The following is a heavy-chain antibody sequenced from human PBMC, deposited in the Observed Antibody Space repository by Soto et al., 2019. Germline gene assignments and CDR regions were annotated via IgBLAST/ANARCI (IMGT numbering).Heavy chain of an antibody. J-gene: IGHJ5*01. V-gene: IGHV4-59*01. CDR1: GGSITNYY. Sequence: SETLSLTCTVSGGSITNYYWTWIRQAPGKGLEWIGDIHYSGSANNNPSLKSRLTISVDRSRNQFSLNLKSVTAADTAVYFCARGAGTVTAGGVEFDSQGQGILVTVSS. D-gene: IGHD6-19*01. CDR2: IHYSGSA. CDR3: ARGAGTVTAGGVEFDS.